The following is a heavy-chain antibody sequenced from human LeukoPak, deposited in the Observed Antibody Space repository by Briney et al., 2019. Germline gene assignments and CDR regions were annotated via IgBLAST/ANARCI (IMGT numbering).Heavy chain of an antibody. CDR1: GFTFRNYL. Sequence: GGSLRLSCAASGFTFRNYLMNWVRQAPGKGLEWVSVIYSGGSTYYADSVKGRFTISRDNSKNTLYLQMNSLRAEDTAVYYCAREGGSYFYYFDYWGQGTLVTVSS. CDR3: AREGGSYFYYFDY. J-gene: IGHJ4*02. V-gene: IGHV3-53*01. CDR2: IYSGGST. D-gene: IGHD1-26*01.